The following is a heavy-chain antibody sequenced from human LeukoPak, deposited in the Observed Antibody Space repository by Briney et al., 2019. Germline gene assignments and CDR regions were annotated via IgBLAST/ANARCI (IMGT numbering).Heavy chain of an antibody. D-gene: IGHD6-13*01. Sequence: GSLRLSCAASGFTFSSYWMSWVRQAPGKGLEWVANIKQDGSEKYYVEFVKGRFTISRDNAKNSLYLQMNSLRAEDTAVYYCARGTARLAGYSSSCRAFDIWGQGTMVTVSS. CDR2: IKQDGSEK. CDR3: ARGTARLAGYSSSCRAFDI. V-gene: IGHV3-7*03. J-gene: IGHJ3*02. CDR1: GFTFSSYW.